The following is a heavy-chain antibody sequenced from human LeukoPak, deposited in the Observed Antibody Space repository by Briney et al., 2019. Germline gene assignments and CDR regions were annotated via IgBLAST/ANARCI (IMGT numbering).Heavy chain of an antibody. V-gene: IGHV4-38-2*02. D-gene: IGHD2/OR15-2a*01. J-gene: IGHJ4*02. CDR1: GYSISSGYY. Sequence: SETLSLTCTVSGYSISSGYYWGWIRQPPGKGLEWIGSIYYSGSTYYNPSLKSRVTISVDTSKNQFSLKLSSVTAADTAVYYCARGPKGINAYWGQGTLVTVSS. CDR3: ARGPKGINAY. CDR2: IYYSGST.